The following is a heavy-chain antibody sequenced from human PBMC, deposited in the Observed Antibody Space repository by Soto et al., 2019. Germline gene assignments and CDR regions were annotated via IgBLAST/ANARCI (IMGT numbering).Heavy chain of an antibody. J-gene: IGHJ4*02. Sequence: QVQLLQSGAEVKKPGSSVKVSCKASGATFSSFAFSWVRQAPGQGLEWMGVIIPIFDTISYAQKFQGRVTITADESTRTAYMERNSLTSDDTAVYYCASPLKWSGYYIAFDYWGQGTLVIVSS. CDR1: GATFSSFA. CDR3: ASPLKWSGYYIAFDY. V-gene: IGHV1-69*01. CDR2: IIPIFDTI. D-gene: IGHD3-3*01.